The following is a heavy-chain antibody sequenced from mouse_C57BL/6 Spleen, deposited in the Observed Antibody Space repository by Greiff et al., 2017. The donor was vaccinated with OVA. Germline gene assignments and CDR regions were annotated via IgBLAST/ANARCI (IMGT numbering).Heavy chain of an antibody. CDR1: GFSLTSYG. D-gene: IGHD1-1*01. V-gene: IGHV2-3*01. CDR2: IWGDGST. J-gene: IGHJ3*01. CDR3: AKEGDITTVPSRGFAY. Sequence: VQRVESGPGLVAPSQSLSITCTVSGFSLTSYGVSWVRQPPGKGLEWLGVIWGDGSTNYHSALISRLSISKDNSKGQVFLKLNSLQTDDTATYYCAKEGDITTVPSRGFAYWGQGTLVTVSA.